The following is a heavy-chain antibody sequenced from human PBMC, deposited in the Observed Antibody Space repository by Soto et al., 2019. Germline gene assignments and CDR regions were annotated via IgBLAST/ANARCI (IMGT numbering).Heavy chain of an antibody. D-gene: IGHD6-19*01. J-gene: IGHJ4*02. CDR3: ARAGGSGWYGTDY. V-gene: IGHV3-33*01. CDR1: GFTFSSYG. CDR2: IWYDVSNK. Sequence: GGSLRLSCAASGFTFSSYGMHWVRQAPGKGLEWVAVIWYDVSNKYYADSVKGRFTISRDNSKNMLYLQMNSLRVEDTAVYYCARAGGSGWYGTDYWGQGTMVTVSS.